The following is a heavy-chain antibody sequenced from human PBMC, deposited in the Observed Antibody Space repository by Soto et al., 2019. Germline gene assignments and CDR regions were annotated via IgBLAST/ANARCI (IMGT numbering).Heavy chain of an antibody. CDR2: ISGSGGST. D-gene: IGHD6-13*01. Sequence: GGSLRLSCAASGFTFSSYAMSWVRQAPGKGLEWVSAISGSGGSTYYADSVKGWFTISRDNSKNTLYLQMNSLRAEDTAVYYCAKGRIAAAGVDYFDYWGQGTLVTVSS. CDR1: GFTFSSYA. V-gene: IGHV3-23*01. J-gene: IGHJ4*02. CDR3: AKGRIAAAGVDYFDY.